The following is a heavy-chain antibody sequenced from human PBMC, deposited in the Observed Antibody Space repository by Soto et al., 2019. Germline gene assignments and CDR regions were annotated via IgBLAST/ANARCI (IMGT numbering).Heavy chain of an antibody. J-gene: IGHJ1*01. V-gene: IGHV3-30-3*01. CDR1: GFTFSSYA. Sequence: QVQLVESGGGVVQPGRSLRLSCAASGFTFSSYAMHWVRQAPGKGLEWVAVISYDGSNKYYADSVKGRFTISRDNSKNTLYLQMNSLRAEDTAVYYCARESRLDTAMVVIYFQHWGQGTLVTVSS. CDR3: ARESRLDTAMVVIYFQH. CDR2: ISYDGSNK. D-gene: IGHD5-18*01.